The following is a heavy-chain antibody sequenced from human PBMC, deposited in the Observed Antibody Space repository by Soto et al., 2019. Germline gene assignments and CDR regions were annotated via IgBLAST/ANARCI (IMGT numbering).Heavy chain of an antibody. CDR3: ARDHHYYDSSGYYYVGSFSG. V-gene: IGHV3-30-3*01. D-gene: IGHD3-22*01. J-gene: IGHJ4*02. CDR1: RFTFSSYA. CDR2: ISYDGSNK. Sequence: SLGLICAASRFTFSSYAMHWVRQAPGKGLEWVAVISYDGSNKYYADSVKGRFTISRDNSKNTLYLQMNSLRAEDTAVYYCARDHHYYDSSGYYYVGSFSGWGQGT.